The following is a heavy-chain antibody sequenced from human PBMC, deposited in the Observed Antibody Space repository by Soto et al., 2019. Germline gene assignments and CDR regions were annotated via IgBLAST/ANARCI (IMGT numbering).Heavy chain of an antibody. CDR2: IKSKTDGGTT. J-gene: IGHJ6*02. Sequence: EVQLVESGGGLVKPGGSLRLSCAASGFTFSNAWMNWVRQAPGKGLEWVGRIKSKTDGGTTDYAAPVKGRFTISRDDSKNTLYLQMNSLKTEDTAVYYCTTTGDLDVSGSYYKLKVWGQGTTVTVSS. D-gene: IGHD3-10*01. CDR1: GFTFSNAW. V-gene: IGHV3-15*07. CDR3: TTTGDLDVSGSYYKLKV.